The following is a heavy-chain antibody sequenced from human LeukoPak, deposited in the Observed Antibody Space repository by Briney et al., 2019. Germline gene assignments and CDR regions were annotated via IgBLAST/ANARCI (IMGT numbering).Heavy chain of an antibody. CDR1: GLTFSSYW. J-gene: IGHJ4*02. CDR2: INPDGSST. Sequence: GGSLRLSCAASGLTFSSYWMHWVRQAPEKGLMWVSHINPDGSSTNYADSVKGRFTISRNNAKNTLYLQMNSLRAEDTAIYYCARGLAGTSLFDYWGQRTLVTVSS. D-gene: IGHD6-19*01. CDR3: ARGLAGTSLFDY. V-gene: IGHV3-74*01.